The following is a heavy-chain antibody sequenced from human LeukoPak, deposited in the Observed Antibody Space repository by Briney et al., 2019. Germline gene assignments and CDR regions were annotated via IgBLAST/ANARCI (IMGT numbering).Heavy chain of an antibody. J-gene: IGHJ4*02. CDR1: GFTFSDYY. CDR2: ISYDGSNK. V-gene: IGHV3-30-3*01. Sequence: GGSLRLSCAASGFTFSDYYMSWIRQAPGKGLEWVAVISYDGSNKYYADSVKGRFTISRDNSKNTLYLQMNSLRAEDTAVYYCARERGPDYGDYPDYFDYWGQGTLVTVSS. CDR3: ARERGPDYGDYPDYFDY. D-gene: IGHD4-17*01.